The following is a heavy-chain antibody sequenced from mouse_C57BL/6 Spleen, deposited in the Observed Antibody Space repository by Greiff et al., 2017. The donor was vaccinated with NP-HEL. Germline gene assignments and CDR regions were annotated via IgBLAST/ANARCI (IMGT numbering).Heavy chain of an antibody. J-gene: IGHJ4*01. D-gene: IGHD2-4*01. V-gene: IGHV1-18*01. CDR2: INPNNGGT. CDR1: GYTFTDYN. CDR3: ARGREYYDYDDYYAMDY. Sequence: VHVKQSGPELVKPGASVKIPCKASGYTFTDYNMDWVKQSHGKSLEWIGDINPNNGGTIYNQKFKGKATLTVDKSSSTAYMELRSLTSEDTAVYYCARGREYYDYDDYYAMDYWGQGTSVTVSS.